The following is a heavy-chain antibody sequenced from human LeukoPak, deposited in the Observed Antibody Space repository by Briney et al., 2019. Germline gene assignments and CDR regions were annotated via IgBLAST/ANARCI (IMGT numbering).Heavy chain of an antibody. D-gene: IGHD2-2*01. V-gene: IGHV4-59*08. CDR2: IYYSGST. CDR3: ARLLYCSSTSCEDY. Sequence: SETLSLTCTVSGGSISNYYWSWIRQPPGKGLEWIGCIYYSGSTNYNPSLKSRVTISMNSSKNQFSLKLSSVTAADTAVYYCARLLYCSSTSCEDYWGQGTLVTVSS. J-gene: IGHJ4*02. CDR1: GGSISNYY.